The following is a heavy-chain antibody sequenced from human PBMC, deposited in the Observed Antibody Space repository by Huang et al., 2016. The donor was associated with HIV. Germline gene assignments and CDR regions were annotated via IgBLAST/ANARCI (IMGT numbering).Heavy chain of an antibody. CDR1: GFIFNDFA. CDR3: SPTGDDYFYYYMDV. J-gene: IGHJ6*03. V-gene: IGHV3-49*03. CDR2: VRSSAFGGAS. Sequence: VESGGDAVQSGRSLRLSCRGSGFIFNDFAINWFRQSPVKGLEWIWCVRSSAFGGASKSAPSVKDRFSVSRDEAKNVSFLQMENLQVDDTAVYYCSPTGDDYFYYYMDVWGNGTTVIVS. D-gene: IGHD4-17*01.